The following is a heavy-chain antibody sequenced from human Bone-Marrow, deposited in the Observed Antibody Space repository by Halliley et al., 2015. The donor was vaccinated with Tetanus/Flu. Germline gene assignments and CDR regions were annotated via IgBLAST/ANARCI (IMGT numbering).Heavy chain of an antibody. CDR1: GFTFSDYS. CDR3: AQSSTTVTSQGS. J-gene: IGHJ3*01. D-gene: IGHD4-17*01. CDR2: ISSRSTYT. Sequence: SLRLSCAASGFTFSDYSMNWVRQSPGKGLEWVSSISSRSTYTYYADSLKGRFTISRDNAKSSLYLQINSLRAEDTAVYYCAQSSTTVTSQGSWGQGTMVTVSS. V-gene: IGHV3-21*01.